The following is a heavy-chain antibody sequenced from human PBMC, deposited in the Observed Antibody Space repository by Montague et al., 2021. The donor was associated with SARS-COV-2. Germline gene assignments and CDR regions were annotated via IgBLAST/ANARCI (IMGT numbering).Heavy chain of an antibody. CDR1: GDSVSSDTAA. D-gene: IGHD4-17*01. J-gene: IGHJ1*01. V-gene: IGHV6-1*01. Sequence: CAISGDSVSSDTAAWHWIRRSPSRGLEWLGRTFYRSQWHTDSAASVRSRISFSGDISKNQFSLHLNSVTPEDTAIYYCPRDGDYGGTWYSFLQNWGQGTLVIVSS. CDR3: PRDGDYGGTWYSFLQN. CDR2: TFYRSQWHT.